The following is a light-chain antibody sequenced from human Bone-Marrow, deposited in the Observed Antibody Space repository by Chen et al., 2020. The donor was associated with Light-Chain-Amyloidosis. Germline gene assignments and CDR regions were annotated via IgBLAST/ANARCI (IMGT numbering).Light chain of an antibody. Sequence: QSALTQPAYVSGSPGQSITISCTGTGSDVGGDNHVSWYQQHPDKAPKLMIYEVTNRPSWVPDRFSGSKSDNTASLTISGLQTADEADYFCSSYTITNTLVFGSGTRVTVL. CDR3: SSYTITNTLV. CDR1: GSDVGGDNH. J-gene: IGLJ1*01. V-gene: IGLV2-14*01. CDR2: EVT.